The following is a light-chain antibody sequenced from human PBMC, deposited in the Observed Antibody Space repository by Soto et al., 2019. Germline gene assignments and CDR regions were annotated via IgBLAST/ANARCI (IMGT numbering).Light chain of an antibody. Sequence: QSALTQPSSVSGSFGQSITISCTGTSSDVGGYNYVSWYQQHPGKAPKLMIYDVSNRPSGVSNRFSGSKSGNTASLTISGLQAEDEADYYCSSYTSSSTLGVFGTGTKVTVL. CDR1: SSDVGGYNY. CDR2: DVS. CDR3: SSYTSSSTLGV. V-gene: IGLV2-14*01. J-gene: IGLJ1*01.